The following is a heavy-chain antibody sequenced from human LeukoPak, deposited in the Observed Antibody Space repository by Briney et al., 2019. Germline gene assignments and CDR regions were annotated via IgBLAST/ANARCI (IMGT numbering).Heavy chain of an antibody. CDR2: ISGSGGST. D-gene: IGHD6-19*01. CDR1: GFTFSSYA. CDR3: AKDRRTDYRGAWY. V-gene: IGHV3-23*01. J-gene: IGHJ4*02. Sequence: GGSLRLSCAASGFTFSSYAMTWVRQAPGRGLEWVSTISGSGGSTHYADSAKGRFTISRDNSKNTLYLQMNSLRAGDTAVYYCAKDRRTDYRGAWYWGQGTLVSVSS.